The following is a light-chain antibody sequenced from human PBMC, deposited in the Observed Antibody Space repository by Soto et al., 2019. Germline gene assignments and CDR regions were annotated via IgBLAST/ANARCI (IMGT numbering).Light chain of an antibody. Sequence: EIVMTQSPATLSVSPGERATLSCRASQSVSYNLAWYQHKPGQSHRLLIYAASTRPSGIPARFSGRGSGTEFTLTITSLQSEDFAVYYCQQYNNWHPLTFGGGTKVEMK. CDR1: QSVSYN. J-gene: IGKJ4*01. CDR2: AAS. V-gene: IGKV3-15*01. CDR3: QQYNNWHPLT.